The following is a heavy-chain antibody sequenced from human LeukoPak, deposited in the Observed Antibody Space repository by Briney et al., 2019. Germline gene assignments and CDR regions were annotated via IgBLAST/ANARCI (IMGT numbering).Heavy chain of an antibody. CDR1: GDSISSGDYY. CDR2: ISSSGST. V-gene: IGHV4-61*02. Sequence: SETLSLTCTVSGDSISSGDYYWRWIRQPAGKGLEWIGRISSSGSTNYNPSLKSRFTISVDTSKNQFSLKLSSVTAADTAVYFCARGPYSYDSSGAFDIWGQGTMVTVSS. D-gene: IGHD3-22*01. CDR3: ARGPYSYDSSGAFDI. J-gene: IGHJ3*02.